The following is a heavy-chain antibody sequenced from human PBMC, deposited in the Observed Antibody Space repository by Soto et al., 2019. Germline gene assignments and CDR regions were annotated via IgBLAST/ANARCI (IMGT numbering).Heavy chain of an antibody. J-gene: IGHJ4*02. Sequence: PSETLSLTCAVSGYSISSGYYWGWIRQPPGKGLEWIGSHYRSGRTYYNPSLKSRVTISIDTSKNQFSLRLCSVTAADTAVYYCARDRGIQFWRLDYWGQGTLVTVSS. CDR3: ARDRGIQFWRLDY. V-gene: IGHV4-38-2*02. D-gene: IGHD1-20*01. CDR1: GYSISSGYY. CDR2: HYRSGRT.